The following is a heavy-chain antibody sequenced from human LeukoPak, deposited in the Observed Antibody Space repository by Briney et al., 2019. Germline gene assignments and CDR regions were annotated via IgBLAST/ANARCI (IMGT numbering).Heavy chain of an antibody. Sequence: GGSLRLSCAASGFTFSAYAMGWVRQAPGRGLEWVSGISGSGDNTYYADAVQGRFTISRDNTKNTVYFQMNSLRAEDTAVYYCAKGWNGYDRFDYWGQGTLVTVSS. CDR1: GFTFSAYA. CDR2: ISGSGDNT. CDR3: AKGWNGYDRFDY. D-gene: IGHD5-12*01. V-gene: IGHV3-23*01. J-gene: IGHJ4*02.